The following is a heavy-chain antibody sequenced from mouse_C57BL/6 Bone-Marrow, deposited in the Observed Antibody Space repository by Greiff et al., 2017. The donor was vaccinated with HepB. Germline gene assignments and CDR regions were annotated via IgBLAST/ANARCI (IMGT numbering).Heavy chain of an antibody. CDR1: GFTFSNYW. D-gene: IGHD2-1*01. V-gene: IGHV6-3*01. CDR2: IRLKSDNYAT. J-gene: IGHJ4*01. Sequence: EVQLVESGGGLVQPGGSMKLSCVASGFTFSNYWMNWVRQSPEKGLEWVAQIRLKSDNYATHYAESVKGRFTISRDDSKSSVYLQMNNLRAEDTGIYYCTVYGNSYYYAMDYWGQGTSVTVSS. CDR3: TVYGNSYYYAMDY.